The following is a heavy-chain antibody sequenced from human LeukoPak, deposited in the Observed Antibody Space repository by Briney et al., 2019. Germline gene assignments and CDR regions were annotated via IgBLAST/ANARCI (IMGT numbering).Heavy chain of an antibody. CDR3: ARRLKLGYSYVLDY. CDR2: IYHSGGT. D-gene: IGHD5-18*01. CDR1: GGSISRYY. J-gene: IGHJ4*02. V-gene: IGHV4-59*08. Sequence: SETLSLTCTVPGGSISRYYWSCIWQPPGEGLEWLGDIYHSGGTNYRRCLTSQVTKAVESSNNQFSLKLSSVTAAGTGVYYCARRLKLGYSYVLDYWDRGTLVTVPS.